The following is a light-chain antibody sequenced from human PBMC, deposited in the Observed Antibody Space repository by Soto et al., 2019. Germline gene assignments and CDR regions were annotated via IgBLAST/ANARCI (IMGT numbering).Light chain of an antibody. CDR3: QQYGSSPPIT. CDR1: QRLSASD. J-gene: IGKJ5*01. CDR2: GVS. V-gene: IGKV3-20*01. Sequence: ITLTQSPGPLSLSPWQRATLSCGASQRLSASDISWYQQKPGQAPTFLINGVSSRATGVPHRFSGSGSATAFTLTISRLEPEDFAVYHCQQYGSSPPITVGQGTRLEIK.